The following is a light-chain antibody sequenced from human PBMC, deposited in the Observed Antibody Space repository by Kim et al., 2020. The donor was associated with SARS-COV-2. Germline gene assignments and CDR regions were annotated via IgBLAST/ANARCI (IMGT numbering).Light chain of an antibody. CDR2: DVS. Sequence: GQSISISCTGSSSDVGGYNYVSWYQQHPGKAPKLIIYDVSNRPSGVSNRFSGPKSGNTASLTISGLQAEDEADYFCSSYTSSITLVFGGGTQLTVL. CDR1: SSDVGGYNY. J-gene: IGLJ2*01. V-gene: IGLV2-14*03. CDR3: SSYTSSITLV.